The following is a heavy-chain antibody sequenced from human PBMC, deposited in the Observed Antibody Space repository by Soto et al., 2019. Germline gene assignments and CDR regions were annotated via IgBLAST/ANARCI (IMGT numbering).Heavy chain of an antibody. D-gene: IGHD3-3*01. CDR2: IYYSGST. V-gene: IGHV4-59*06. CDR3: ARASPLLRFLEWSPLYYYYYYMDV. CDR1: GGSISSYY. Sequence: SETLSLTCTVSGGSISSYYWSWIRQHPGKGLEWIGYIYYSGSTYYNPSLKSRVTISVDTSKNQFSLKLSSVTAADTAVYYCARASPLLRFLEWSPLYYYYYYMDVWGKGTTVTVSS. J-gene: IGHJ6*03.